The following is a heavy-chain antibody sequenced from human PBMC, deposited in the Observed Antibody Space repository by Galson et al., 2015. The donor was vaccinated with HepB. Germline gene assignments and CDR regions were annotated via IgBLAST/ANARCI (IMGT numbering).Heavy chain of an antibody. J-gene: IGHJ4*02. CDR3: AREAPYGGNSVGEFDY. D-gene: IGHD4-23*01. CDR1: GGTFSSYT. Sequence: SVKVSCKASGGTFSSYTISWVRQAPGQGLEWMGRIIPILGIANYAQNFQGRVTITADKSKSTAYMELSSLRSEDTAVYYCAREAPYGGNSVGEFDYWGQGTLVTVSS. V-gene: IGHV1-69*04. CDR2: IIPILGIA.